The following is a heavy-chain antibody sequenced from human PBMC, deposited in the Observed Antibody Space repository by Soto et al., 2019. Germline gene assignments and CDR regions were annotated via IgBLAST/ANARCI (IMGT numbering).Heavy chain of an antibody. V-gene: IGHV1-46*03. CDR3: TRSIITTAGTDAFDL. CDR2: ISPSSGGT. J-gene: IGHJ3*01. Sequence: QVQLVQSGAEVKKPGASVRVSCKASGYTFTSYYIHWVRQAPGHGPEWMGMISPSSGGTDYAQKFQGRVTMTTDTSTSTVYMELSSLRSEDTAVYYCTRSIITTAGTDAFDLWGQGTFVTVSS. CDR1: GYTFTSYY. D-gene: IGHD6-13*01.